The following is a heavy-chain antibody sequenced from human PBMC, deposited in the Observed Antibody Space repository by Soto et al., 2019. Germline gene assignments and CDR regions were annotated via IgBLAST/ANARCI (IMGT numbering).Heavy chain of an antibody. CDR3: ARDASSNIAAGTRFDP. Sequence: GGSLRPSCGASGFTFWGDWMSWVRQAPGKGLEWVANIKQDGSAKQYLDSVRGRFTISRDNSKNSVYLQMNSLRAEDTALYYCARDASSNIAAGTRFDPWGQGILVTVSS. J-gene: IGHJ5*02. D-gene: IGHD6-13*01. CDR2: IKQDGSAK. V-gene: IGHV3-7*01. CDR1: GFTFWGDW.